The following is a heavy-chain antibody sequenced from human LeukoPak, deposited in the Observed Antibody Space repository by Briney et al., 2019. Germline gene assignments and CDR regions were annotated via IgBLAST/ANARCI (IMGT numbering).Heavy chain of an antibody. V-gene: IGHV3-30*18. J-gene: IGHJ6*02. CDR2: ISYDGSNK. D-gene: IGHD6-13*01. CDR3: AKDEATGIAAAGTPDYYYYYGMDV. CDR1: GFTFSSYG. Sequence: GRSLRLSCAASGFTFSSYGMHWVRQAPGKGLGWVAVISYDGSNKYYADSVKGRFTISRDNSKNTLYLQMNSLRAEDTAVYYCAKDEATGIAAAGTPDYYYYYGMDVWGQGTTVTVSS.